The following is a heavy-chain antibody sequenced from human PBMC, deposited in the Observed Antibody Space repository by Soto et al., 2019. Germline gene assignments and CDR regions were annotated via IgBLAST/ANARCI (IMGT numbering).Heavy chain of an antibody. J-gene: IGHJ6*03. CDR2: IKQDGSEK. V-gene: IGHV3-7*01. CDR1: GFTFSLYW. D-gene: IGHD7-27*01. CDR3: ARLTGNYYYYMDV. Sequence: VQLVASGGGLVHPGGSLRLACAASGFTFSLYWLSWVRQAPGTGLEWGASIKQDGSEKYYVDSVKGRFTISRDNAKNSLYLQMNSLRAEDTAVYYCARLTGNYYYYMDVWGKGTTVTVSS.